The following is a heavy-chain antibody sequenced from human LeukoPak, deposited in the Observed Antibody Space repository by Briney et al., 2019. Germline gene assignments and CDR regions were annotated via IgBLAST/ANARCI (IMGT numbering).Heavy chain of an antibody. V-gene: IGHV3-23*01. CDR3: PKSAGYDYVWGSADFDY. CDR1: GFTFSSYA. CDR2: ISGSGGST. J-gene: IGHJ4*02. D-gene: IGHD3-16*01. Sequence: GGSLRLSCAASGFTFSSYAMSWVRQAPGKGLEWVSAISGSGGSTYYADSVKGRFTISRDNSKNTLYLQMNSLRAEDTAVYYCPKSAGYDYVWGSADFDYWGQGTLVTVSS.